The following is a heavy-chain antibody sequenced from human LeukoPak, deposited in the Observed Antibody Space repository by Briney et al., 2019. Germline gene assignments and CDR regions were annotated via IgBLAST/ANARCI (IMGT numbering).Heavy chain of an antibody. D-gene: IGHD3-10*01. V-gene: IGHV4-59*08. Sequence: SETLSPTCTVSGGSINDYYWSWIRQTPGKGLEWIGYIYSRGSTNYNPSLKSRVTISVDTSKSQFSLMLSSVTAADTAVYFCARQPYGGGSYTFDYWGQGTLVTVSS. CDR2: IYSRGST. J-gene: IGHJ4*02. CDR1: GGSINDYY. CDR3: ARQPYGGGSYTFDY.